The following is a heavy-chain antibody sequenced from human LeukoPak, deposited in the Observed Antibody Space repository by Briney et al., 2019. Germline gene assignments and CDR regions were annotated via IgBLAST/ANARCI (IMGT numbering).Heavy chain of an antibody. V-gene: IGHV4-59*01. CDR1: DDSITTYY. Sequence: PSETLSLTCTVSDDSITTYYWSWVRQPPGKGLEGIGYIFYSGSTNYNPSLKSRVSISIDTSKNQLSLKLSSVTAADTAVYYCARAKKSVAGFFDYWGQGSLVIVPS. J-gene: IGHJ4*02. D-gene: IGHD6-19*01. CDR3: ARAKKSVAGFFDY. CDR2: IFYSGST.